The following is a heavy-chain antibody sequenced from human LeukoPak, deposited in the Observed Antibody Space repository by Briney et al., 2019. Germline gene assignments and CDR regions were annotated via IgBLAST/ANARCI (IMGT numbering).Heavy chain of an antibody. CDR1: GSSISSYY. CDR3: ARERCSGGSCYLVDY. D-gene: IGHD2-15*01. V-gene: IGHV4-59*01. Sequence: SETLSLTCTVSGSSISSYYWSWIRQPPGKGLEWIGYIYYSGSTNYNPSLKSRGTISVDTSKNQFSLKLSSVTAADTAVYYCARERCSGGSCYLVDYWGQGTLVTVSS. J-gene: IGHJ4*02. CDR2: IYYSGST.